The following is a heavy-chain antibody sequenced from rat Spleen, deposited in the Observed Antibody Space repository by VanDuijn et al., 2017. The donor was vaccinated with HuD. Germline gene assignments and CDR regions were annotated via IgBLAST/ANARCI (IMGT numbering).Heavy chain of an antibody. V-gene: IGHV5-17*01. CDR2: ITSGGSRT. CDR1: GFTFSSFA. CDR3: ARSDGTHYYLPFAD. D-gene: IGHD1-1*01. Sequence: EVQLVESGGGLVQPGRSLKLSCAASGFTFSSFAMAWVRQAPKKGLEWVATITSGGSRTYYPDSVRGRFTISRDKAKSTLYLQMDSLRSEDTATYYCARSDGTHYYLPFADWGQGTLVTVSS. J-gene: IGHJ3*01.